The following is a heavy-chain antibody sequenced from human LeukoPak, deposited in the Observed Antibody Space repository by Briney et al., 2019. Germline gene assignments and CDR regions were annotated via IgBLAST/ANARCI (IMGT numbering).Heavy chain of an antibody. CDR3: ARGQNVLLWFGELGMDV. V-gene: IGHV3-48*03. J-gene: IGHJ6*04. Sequence: PGGSLRLSCAASGFTFSSYEMNWVRQAPGKGLEWVSYISSGGSTIYYADSVKGRFTISRDNAKNSLYLQMNSLRAEDTAVDYCARGQNVLLWFGELGMDVWGKGTTGTVSS. D-gene: IGHD3-10*01. CDR1: GFTFSSYE. CDR2: ISSGGSTI.